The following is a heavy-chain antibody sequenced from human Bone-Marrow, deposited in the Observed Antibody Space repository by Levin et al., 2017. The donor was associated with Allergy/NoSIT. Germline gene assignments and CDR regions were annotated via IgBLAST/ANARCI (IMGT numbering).Heavy chain of an antibody. CDR2: IYSGGST. CDR1: GFTVSSIY. Sequence: GGSLRLSCAASGFTVSSIYMSWVRQAPGKGLEWVSVIYSGGSTYYADSVKGRFTISRDNSKNTLYLQMNSLRAEDTAVYYCARTTQGKLSRVRYYYYGMDVWGQGTTVTVSS. CDR3: ARTTQGKLSRVRYYYYGMDV. V-gene: IGHV3-66*01. J-gene: IGHJ6*02. D-gene: IGHD1-14*01.